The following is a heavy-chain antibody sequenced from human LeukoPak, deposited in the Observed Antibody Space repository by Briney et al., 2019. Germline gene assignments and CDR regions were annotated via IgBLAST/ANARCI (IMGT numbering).Heavy chain of an antibody. D-gene: IGHD3-22*01. Sequence: GGSLRLSCTASEFTFSSYGMHWVRQAPGKGLEWVSSISTSSSYIYYADSVKGRFTISRDNAKNSLYLQMNSLRAEDTAVYYCASYYYDSSGYPGDYWGQGTLVTVSS. CDR3: ASYYYDSSGYPGDY. CDR2: ISTSSSYI. CDR1: EFTFSSYG. J-gene: IGHJ4*02. V-gene: IGHV3-21*01.